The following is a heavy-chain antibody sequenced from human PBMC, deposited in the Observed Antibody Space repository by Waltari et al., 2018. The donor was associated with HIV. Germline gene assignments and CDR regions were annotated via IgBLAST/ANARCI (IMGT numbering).Heavy chain of an antibody. CDR2: IYYIGST. V-gene: IGHV4-39*01. J-gene: IGHJ2*01. D-gene: IGHD1-26*01. Sequence: QLQLQESGPGLVKPSETLSLTCTVSGGSISSSSYSWGWIRQPPGKGLGWIGSIYYIGSTYYNPSLKSRVTISVDTSKNQFSLKLSSVTAADTAVYYCARLSGSYPYWYFDLWGRGTLVTVSS. CDR3: ARLSGSYPYWYFDL. CDR1: GGSISSSSYS.